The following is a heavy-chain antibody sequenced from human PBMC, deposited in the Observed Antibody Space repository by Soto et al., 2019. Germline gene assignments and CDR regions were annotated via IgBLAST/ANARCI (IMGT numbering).Heavy chain of an antibody. CDR1: GFTFSSYA. J-gene: IGHJ5*02. D-gene: IGHD2-15*01. V-gene: IGHV3-23*01. CDR3: AKDLTPVSGVVVAAWPYNWFDP. Sequence: GGSLRLSCAASGFTFSSYAMSWVRQAPGKGLEWVSAISGSGGSTYYADSVKGRFTISRDNSKNTLYLQMNSLRAEDTAVYYCAKDLTPVSGVVVAAWPYNWFDPWGQGTLVTVSS. CDR2: ISGSGGST.